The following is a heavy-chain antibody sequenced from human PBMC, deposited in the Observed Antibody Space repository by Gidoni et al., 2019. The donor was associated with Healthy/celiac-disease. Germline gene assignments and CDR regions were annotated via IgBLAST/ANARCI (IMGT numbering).Heavy chain of an antibody. Sequence: EVQLVESGGGLVKPGGSLRLSCAASGFTFSNAWMSWVRQAPGKGLEWVGRIKSKTDGGTTDYAAPVKGRFTISRDDSKNTLYLQMNSLKTEDTAVYYCTTDTPAWWYFDYWGQGTLVTVSS. CDR1: GFTFSNAW. CDR2: IKSKTDGGTT. CDR3: TTDTPAWWYFDY. D-gene: IGHD2-15*01. V-gene: IGHV3-15*01. J-gene: IGHJ4*02.